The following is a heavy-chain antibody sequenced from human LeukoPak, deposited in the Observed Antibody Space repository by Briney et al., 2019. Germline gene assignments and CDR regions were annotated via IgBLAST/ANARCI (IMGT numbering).Heavy chain of an antibody. CDR1: GFSFSSYW. Sequence: GGSLRLSCAASGFSFSSYWMSWVRQAPGKGLEWVANIKQDGSEKYFVDSVKGRFTISRDNAKNTLYLQMNSLRAEDTAVYYCARVHYYDSSGYGNFDYWGQGTLVTVSS. D-gene: IGHD3-22*01. CDR2: IKQDGSEK. J-gene: IGHJ4*02. CDR3: ARVHYYDSSGYGNFDY. V-gene: IGHV3-7*01.